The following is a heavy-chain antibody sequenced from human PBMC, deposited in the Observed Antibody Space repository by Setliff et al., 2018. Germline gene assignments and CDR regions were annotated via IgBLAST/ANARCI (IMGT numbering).Heavy chain of an antibody. V-gene: IGHV3-48*01. D-gene: IGHD7-27*01. CDR3: VRDLHWGFDY. J-gene: IGHJ4*02. CDR2: ISRRADLI. CDR1: GFTFSGYS. Sequence: GGSLRLSCAASGFTFSGYSMNWVRQAPGKGLEWVSYISRRADLIYYADSVRGRFTISRDNVKNSLFLQMNSLRAEDTAVYYCVRDLHWGFDYWGLGTLVTVSS.